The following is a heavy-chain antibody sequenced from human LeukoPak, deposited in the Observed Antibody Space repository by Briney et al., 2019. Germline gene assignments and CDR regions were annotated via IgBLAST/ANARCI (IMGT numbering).Heavy chain of an antibody. CDR3: ARGHCSSTSCSGDAFDI. CDR1: GYSFTSYW. D-gene: IGHD2-2*01. CDR2: IYPGDSDT. V-gene: IGHV5-51*01. J-gene: IGHJ3*02. Sequence: GESLKISCKGSGYSFTSYWIACVRQMPGKGLEWMGIIYPGDSDTRYSPSFQGQVTISADKSISTAYLQWSSLKASDIAMYYCARGHCSSTSCSGDAFDIWGQGTMVTVSS.